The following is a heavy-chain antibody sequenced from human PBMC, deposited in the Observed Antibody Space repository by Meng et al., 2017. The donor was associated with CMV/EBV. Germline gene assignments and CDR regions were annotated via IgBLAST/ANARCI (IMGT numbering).Heavy chain of an antibody. D-gene: IGHD3-3*01. CDR1: GFTFGDYA. CDR3: TRYYGFWSGYYGY. V-gene: IGHV3-49*04. CDR2: IRSKAYGGTT. J-gene: IGHJ4*02. Sequence: GESLKISCTASGFTFGDYAMSWVRQAPGKGLEWVGFIRSKAYGGTTEYAASVKGRFTISRDDSKSIAYLQMNSLKTEDTAVYYCTRYYGFWSGYYGYWGQGTLVTVSS.